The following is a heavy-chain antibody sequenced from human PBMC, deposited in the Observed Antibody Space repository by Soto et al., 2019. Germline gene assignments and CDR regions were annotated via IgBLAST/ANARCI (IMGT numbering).Heavy chain of an antibody. CDR1: GFNFGGYA. J-gene: IGHJ4*02. CDR2: LSGDGSRA. CDR3: AKRGGYAISFYDS. V-gene: IGHV3-23*01. D-gene: IGHD3-16*01. Sequence: LRLSCAGTGFNFGGYAMSWVRQAPGKGLEWVSTLSGDGSRACYADSVRGRFTVSRDNSKSTLYLRMNSLRADDTAIYYCAKRGGYAISFYDSWGQGTLVTVSS.